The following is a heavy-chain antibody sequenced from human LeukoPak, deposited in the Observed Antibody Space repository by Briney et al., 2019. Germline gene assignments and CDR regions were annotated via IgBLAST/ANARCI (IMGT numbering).Heavy chain of an antibody. V-gene: IGHV3-7*01. J-gene: IGHJ4*02. CDR1: GFTFSSYS. D-gene: IGHD2-21*01. CDR3: ARGPAYCGTNCYYYFEY. CDR2: IKEDGSEK. Sequence: PGGSLRLSCAASGFTFSSYSMNWVRQAPGKGLEWVANIKEDGSEKDYVDSMKGRFTISRDNAKNSLYLQMNSLRAEDTAVYYCARGPAYCGTNCYYYFEYWGQGTLVTVSS.